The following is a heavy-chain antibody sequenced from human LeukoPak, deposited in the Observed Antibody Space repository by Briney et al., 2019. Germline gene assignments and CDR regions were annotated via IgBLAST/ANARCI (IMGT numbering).Heavy chain of an antibody. D-gene: IGHD3-22*01. J-gene: IGHJ4*02. CDR2: IYTSGST. V-gene: IGHV4-61*02. Sequence: SETLSLTCTVSGGSISSGDYYWSWIRQPPGKGLEWIGRIYTSGSTNYNPSLKSRVTISVDTSKNQFSLKLSSVTAADTAVYYCAREDDSSGYYDYWSQGTLVTVSS. CDR3: AREDDSSGYYDY. CDR1: GGSISSGDYY.